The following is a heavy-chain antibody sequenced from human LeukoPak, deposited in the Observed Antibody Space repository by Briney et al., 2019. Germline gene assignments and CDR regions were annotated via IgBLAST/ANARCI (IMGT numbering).Heavy chain of an antibody. CDR2: MNPNSGNT. V-gene: IGHV1-8*01. D-gene: IGHD3-22*01. J-gene: IGHJ4*02. CDR3: ARGRTSYYDSSGYPLFDY. CDR1: GYTFTSYD. Sequence: ASVKVSCKASGYTFTSYDINWVRQATGQGLEWMGWMNPNSGNTGYAQKFQGRVTMTRNTSISTAYMELSSLRSEDTAVYYCARGRTSYYDSSGYPLFDYWGQGTLVTVSS.